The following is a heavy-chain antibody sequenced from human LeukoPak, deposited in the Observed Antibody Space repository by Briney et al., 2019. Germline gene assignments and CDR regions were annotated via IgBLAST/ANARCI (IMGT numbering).Heavy chain of an antibody. CDR1: GFTFSSYG. Sequence: GRSLRLSCAASGFTFSSYGMHWVRQAPGKGLEWVAVISYDGSNKYYADSVKGRFTISRDNSKNTLYLQMNSLRAEDTAVYYCAKDLTVVPAAMRYDAFDIWAQGTMVTVSS. D-gene: IGHD2-2*01. J-gene: IGHJ3*02. CDR2: ISYDGSNK. CDR3: AKDLTVVPAAMRYDAFDI. V-gene: IGHV3-30*18.